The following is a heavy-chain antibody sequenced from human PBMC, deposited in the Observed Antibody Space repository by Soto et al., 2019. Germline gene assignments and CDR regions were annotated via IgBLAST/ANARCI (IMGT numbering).Heavy chain of an antibody. CDR3: AKGRCGGVSCGTPHLLH. CDR1: GFIFDDYA. Sequence: GGSLRLSCAASGFIFDDYAMYWVRQAPGKGLEWVSSISWNSDSLVYADSVKGRFAISRDNAKNSLHLQMNGLRVDDTALYYCAKGRCGGVSCGTPHLLHWGQGTLVTVSS. J-gene: IGHJ1*01. D-gene: IGHD3-16*01. V-gene: IGHV3-9*01. CDR2: ISWNSDSL.